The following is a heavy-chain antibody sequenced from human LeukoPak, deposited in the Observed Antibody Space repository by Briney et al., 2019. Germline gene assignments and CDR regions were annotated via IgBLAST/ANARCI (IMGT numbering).Heavy chain of an antibody. J-gene: IGHJ4*02. CDR3: ARGLYSNSPRLDY. Sequence: PSETLSLTCTVSGGSISSGGYYWSWIRQPPGKGLEWIGYIYHSGSTYYNPSLKSRVTISVDRSKNQFSLKLNSVTAADTAVYYCARGLYSNSPRLDYWGQGTLVTVSS. V-gene: IGHV4-30-2*01. CDR1: GGSISSGGYY. D-gene: IGHD4-11*01. CDR2: IYHSGST.